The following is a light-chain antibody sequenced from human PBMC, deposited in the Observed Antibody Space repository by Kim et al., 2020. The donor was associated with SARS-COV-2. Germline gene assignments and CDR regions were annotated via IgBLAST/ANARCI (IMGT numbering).Light chain of an antibody. CDR3: NSRDSSGNLYV. V-gene: IGLV3-19*01. CDR1: SLRTYS. J-gene: IGLJ1*01. Sequence: LGQTVSFTCQGDSLRTYSAGWYQQKPGQAPVRVIYGKNNRPSGIPDRFSGSSSGDTASLTITGAQAEDEADYYCNSRDSSGNLYVFGTGTKVTVL. CDR2: GKN.